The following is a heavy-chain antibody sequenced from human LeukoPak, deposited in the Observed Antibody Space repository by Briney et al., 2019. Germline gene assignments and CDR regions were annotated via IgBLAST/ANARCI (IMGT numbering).Heavy chain of an antibody. CDR2: ISYDGSNK. CDR1: GFTFSSYA. J-gene: IGHJ4*02. V-gene: IGHV3-30-3*01. D-gene: IGHD4-17*01. CDR3: ARDRGVGDYGSLSDY. Sequence: GGFLRLSCAASGFTFSSYAMHWVRQAPGKGLEWVAVISYDGSNKYYADSVKGRFTISRDNSKNTLYLQMNSLRAEDTAVYYCARDRGVGDYGSLSDYWGQGTLVTVSS.